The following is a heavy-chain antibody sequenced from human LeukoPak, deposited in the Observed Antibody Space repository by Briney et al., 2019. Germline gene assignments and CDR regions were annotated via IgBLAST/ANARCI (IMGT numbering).Heavy chain of an antibody. J-gene: IGHJ4*02. CDR3: ARSTVAGTRKVDY. CDR2: FHYSGST. V-gene: IGHV4-59*08. Sequence: KPSETLSLTCTVSGGSISSYYWNWIRQPPGEGLEWIGYFHYSGSTNYNPSLKSRVTISVDTSKNQFSLKLSSVTAADTAVYYCARSTVAGTRKVDYWGQGTLVTVPS. D-gene: IGHD6-19*01. CDR1: GGSISSYY.